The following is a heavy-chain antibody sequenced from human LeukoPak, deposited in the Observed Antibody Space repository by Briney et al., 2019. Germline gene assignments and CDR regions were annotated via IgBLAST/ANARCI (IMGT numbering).Heavy chain of an antibody. D-gene: IGHD3-3*01. V-gene: IGHV4-31*03. CDR3: ALNYYDFWSGYYYWFDP. J-gene: IGHJ5*02. CDR1: GGSISSGGYY. Sequence: PSETLSLTCTVSGGSISSGGYYWSWIRQHPGKGLEWIGYIYYSGSTYYNPSLKRRVTISVDTSKNQFALKLSSVTAADTAVYYCALNYYDFWSGYYYWFDPWGQGTLVTVSS. CDR2: IYYSGST.